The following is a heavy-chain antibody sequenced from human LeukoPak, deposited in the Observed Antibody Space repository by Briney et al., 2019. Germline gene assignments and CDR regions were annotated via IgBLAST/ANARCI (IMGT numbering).Heavy chain of an antibody. CDR3: ARGWNSAPDY. V-gene: IGHV4-59*01. CDR2: IYYSGSP. Sequence: PSETLSLTCPVSGGSISSYYWSWIRQPPGKGLEWLGYIYYSGSPNYNPSLKSRATIPVDTSKNQFSLKPGVVTAADTAMDYCARGWNSAPDYWGQGTLVTVSS. D-gene: IGHD1-7*01. J-gene: IGHJ4*02. CDR1: GGSISSYY.